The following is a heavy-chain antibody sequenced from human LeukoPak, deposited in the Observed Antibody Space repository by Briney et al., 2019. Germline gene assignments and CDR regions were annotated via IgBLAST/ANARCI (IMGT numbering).Heavy chain of an antibody. CDR3: ARSPHILTGENFDY. CDR2: INPNHGDT. J-gene: IGHJ4*02. V-gene: IGHV1-2*02. D-gene: IGHD3-9*01. Sequence: ASVKVSCKASGYTFTGYDMRWVRQAPGQGLEWMGWINPNHGDTNYARKFQDRVSMTRDTSISTAYMHLSRLRSADTAVYYCARSPHILTGENFDYWGQGTLLTVSS. CDR1: GYTFTGYD.